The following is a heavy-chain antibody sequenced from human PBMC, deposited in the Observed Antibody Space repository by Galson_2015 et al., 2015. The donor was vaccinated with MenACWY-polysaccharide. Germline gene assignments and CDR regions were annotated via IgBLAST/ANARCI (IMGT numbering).Heavy chain of an antibody. Sequence: SLRLSCAASGFRINTYYMNWVRQTPGKGLEWVSSISKSGNDMQYTVSVRGRFTISRDIAKNSLFLQMNSLGVEDTAIYYCAKGAVDTPMTFLFDFWGQGTLVTVSS. CDR2: ISKSGNDM. V-gene: IGHV3-21*06. D-gene: IGHD5-18*01. CDR3: AKGAVDTPMTFLFDF. CDR1: GFRINTYY. J-gene: IGHJ4*02.